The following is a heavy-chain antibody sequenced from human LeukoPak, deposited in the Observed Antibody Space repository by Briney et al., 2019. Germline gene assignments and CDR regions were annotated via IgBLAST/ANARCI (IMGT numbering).Heavy chain of an antibody. CDR2: IDYRGST. V-gene: IGHV4-59*01. D-gene: IGHD5-18*01. J-gene: IGHJ3*02. CDR3: ARSRSGYSYDHAAFEI. CDR1: GGSISTYY. Sequence: SETLSLTCTVSGGSISTYYWSWLRQSPGKGLEWIAYIDYRGSTTYNPSLRSRVTISVDTSRNQFSLKLSSVTAADTAVYYCARSRSGYSYDHAAFEIWGQGTLVTVSS.